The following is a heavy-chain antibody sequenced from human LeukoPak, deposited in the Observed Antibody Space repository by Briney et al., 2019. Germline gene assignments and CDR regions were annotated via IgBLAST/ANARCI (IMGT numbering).Heavy chain of an antibody. CDR2: IYYSGST. J-gene: IGHJ4*02. Sequence: ETLSLTCTVSGGSISSSSYYWGWIRQPPGKGLEWIGSIYYSGSTYYTPSLKSRVTISVDTSKNQFSLKLSSVTAADTAVYYCARKGVPAANFDYWGQGTLVTVSS. CDR3: ARKGVPAANFDY. CDR1: GGSISSSSYY. V-gene: IGHV4-39*01. D-gene: IGHD2-2*01.